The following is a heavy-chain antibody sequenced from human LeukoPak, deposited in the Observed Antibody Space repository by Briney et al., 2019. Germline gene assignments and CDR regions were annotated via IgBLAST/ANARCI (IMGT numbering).Heavy chain of an antibody. CDR3: AKSVVVITFRFDD. Sequence: GSLRLSCAASGFTFNSYVMSWVRQAPGKGLEWVSAINGGGGNTYYADSVKGRFTISRDNSKNMVYLQMNSLRADGTAVYYCAKSVVVITFRFDDWGQGALVTVSS. V-gene: IGHV3-23*01. CDR1: GFTFNSYV. J-gene: IGHJ4*02. CDR2: INGGGGNT. D-gene: IGHD2-15*01.